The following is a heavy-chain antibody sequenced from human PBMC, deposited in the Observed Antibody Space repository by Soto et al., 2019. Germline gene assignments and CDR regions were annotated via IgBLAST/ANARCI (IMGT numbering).Heavy chain of an antibody. CDR2: IIPICGRA. Sequence: SVKVSCKASGGTFSSYAISWVRQAPGQGLEWVGGIIPICGRANYAQKFQGRVTITADESTSTAYMELSSLRSEDTAVYYCARGGGVTVAGTWSRGDFDYWGQGTLVTVSS. V-gene: IGHV1-69*13. D-gene: IGHD6-19*01. J-gene: IGHJ4*02. CDR3: ARGGGVTVAGTWSRGDFDY. CDR1: GGTFSSYA.